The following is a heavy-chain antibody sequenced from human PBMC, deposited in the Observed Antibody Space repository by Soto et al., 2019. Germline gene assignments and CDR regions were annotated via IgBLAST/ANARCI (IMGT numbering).Heavy chain of an antibody. J-gene: IGHJ4*02. CDR3: AKDKSSGWYLDD. CDR1: GFTFSSYG. Sequence: PGGSLRLSCAASGFTFSSYGMHWVRQAPGKGLEWVAVISYDGSNKYYADSVKGRFTISRDNSKNTLYLQMNSLRAEDTAVYYCAKDKSSGWYLDDWGQGTLVTVSS. D-gene: IGHD6-19*01. V-gene: IGHV3-30*18. CDR2: ISYDGSNK.